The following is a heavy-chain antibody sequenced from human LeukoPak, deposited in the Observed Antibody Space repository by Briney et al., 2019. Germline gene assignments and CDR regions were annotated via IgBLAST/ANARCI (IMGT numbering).Heavy chain of an antibody. D-gene: IGHD2-21*01. Sequence: PGGSLRLSCAASGFTFSNAWMSWVRQAPGKGLEWVGRIKSKTDGGTTDYAAPVKGRFTISRDDSKNTLYLQMNGLKTEDTAVYYCTTDGVDWSHVDYWGQGTLVTVSS. V-gene: IGHV3-15*01. J-gene: IGHJ4*02. CDR3: TTDGVDWSHVDY. CDR1: GFTFSNAW. CDR2: IKSKTDGGTT.